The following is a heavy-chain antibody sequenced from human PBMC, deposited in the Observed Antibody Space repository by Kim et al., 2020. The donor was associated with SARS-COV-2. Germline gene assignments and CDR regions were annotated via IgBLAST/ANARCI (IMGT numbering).Heavy chain of an antibody. D-gene: IGHD2-2*01. Sequence: SETLSLTCAVYGGSFSGYYWSWIRQPPGKGLEWIGAIKHSGSTNYNPSLKSRVTISVDTSKNQFSLKLSSVTAADTAVYYCARGPPFTDVVVVPAADHYDAFDIWGQGTMVTVSS. J-gene: IGHJ3*02. V-gene: IGHV4-34*01. CDR1: GGSFSGYY. CDR3: ARGPPFTDVVVVPAADHYDAFDI. CDR2: IKHSGST.